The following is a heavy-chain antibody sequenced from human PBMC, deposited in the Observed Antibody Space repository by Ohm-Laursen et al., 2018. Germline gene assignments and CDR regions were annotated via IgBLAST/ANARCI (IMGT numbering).Heavy chain of an antibody. CDR1: GFTFSSYS. D-gene: IGHD1-26*01. CDR3: ARGGSHWFFDY. J-gene: IGHJ4*02. CDR2: ISSSSSYI. Sequence: GSLRLSCSASGFTFSSYSMNWVRQAPGKGLEWVSSISSSSSYIYYADSVKGRFTISRDNAKNSLYLQMNSLRAEDTAVYYCARGGSHWFFDYWGQGTLVTVSS. V-gene: IGHV3-21*01.